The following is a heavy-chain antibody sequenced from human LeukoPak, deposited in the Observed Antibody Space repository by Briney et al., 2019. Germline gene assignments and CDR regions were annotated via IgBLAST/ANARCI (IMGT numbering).Heavy chain of an antibody. CDR3: ARDSCSSTSCRRKFDN. V-gene: IGHV4-39*07. Sequence: PSETLSLTCTVSGGSITSSNYFWGWIRQSPGKRLEWIGSIYYSGSTYYNPSLKSRVTISVETSKIQFSLKLSSVTAADSAVYYCARDSCSSTSCRRKFDNWGQGTLVTVS. CDR2: IYYSGST. CDR1: GGSITSSNYF. D-gene: IGHD2-2*01. J-gene: IGHJ4*02.